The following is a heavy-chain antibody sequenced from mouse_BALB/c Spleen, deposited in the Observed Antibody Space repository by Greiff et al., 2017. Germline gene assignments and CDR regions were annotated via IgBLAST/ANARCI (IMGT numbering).Heavy chain of an antibody. D-gene: IGHD4-1*01. J-gene: IGHJ2*01. V-gene: IGHV1-81*01. CDR3: ARELGRDPYFDY. CDR2: IYPGSGST. Sequence: QVQLQQSGPELVKPGASVKMSCKASGYTFTDYVISWVKQRTGQGLEWIGEIYPGSGSTYYNEKFKGKATLTADKSSNTAYMQLSSLTSEDSAVYFCARELGRDPYFDYWGQGTTLTVSS. CDR1: GYTFTDYV.